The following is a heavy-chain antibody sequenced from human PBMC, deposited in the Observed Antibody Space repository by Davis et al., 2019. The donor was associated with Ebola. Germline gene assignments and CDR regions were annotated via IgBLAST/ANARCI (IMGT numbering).Heavy chain of an antibody. D-gene: IGHD5-24*01. J-gene: IGHJ4*02. CDR1: GFTFSTYS. CDR2: ISDSSTPI. V-gene: IGHV3-48*01. Sequence: GGSLRLSCAASGFTFSTYSMNWVRQAPGKGLEWVSYISDSSTPIYYADSVKGRFTISRDNAKNSLYLQMNSLRADDTAVYYCARETAEMAADYWGQGTLVTVSS. CDR3: ARETAEMAADY.